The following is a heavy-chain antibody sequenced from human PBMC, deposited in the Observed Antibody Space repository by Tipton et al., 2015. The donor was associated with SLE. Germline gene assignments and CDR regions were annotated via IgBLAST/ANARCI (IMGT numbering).Heavy chain of an antibody. CDR3: ARLRNIAFMEYNDGFDM. J-gene: IGHJ3*02. Sequence: QLVQSGAEVKKSGESLKISCKGSGYSFASYWIGWVRQMPGQGLEYVGIIHPGESETRYSPSFQGQVTISADKSISTAYLQWVSLKASDTAIYYCARLRNIAFMEYNDGFDMWGQGRMLAVSA. CDR1: GYSFASYW. V-gene: IGHV5-51*03. CDR2: IHPGESET. D-gene: IGHD3-3*02.